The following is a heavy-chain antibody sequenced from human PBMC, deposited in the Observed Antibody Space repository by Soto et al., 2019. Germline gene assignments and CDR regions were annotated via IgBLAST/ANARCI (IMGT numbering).Heavy chain of an antibody. CDR2: IKSKTDGGTT. D-gene: IGHD2-21*02. V-gene: IGHV3-15*01. Sequence: WGSLRLSCAASGFTFSNAWMSWVRQAPGKGLEWVGRIKSKTDGGTTYYAAPVKGRFTISRDDSKNTLYLQMNSLKTEDTAVYYCTTYLSSYCGVDCYSSFDYWGQGTLVTVSS. CDR3: TTYLSSYCGVDCYSSFDY. CDR1: GFTFSNAW. J-gene: IGHJ4*02.